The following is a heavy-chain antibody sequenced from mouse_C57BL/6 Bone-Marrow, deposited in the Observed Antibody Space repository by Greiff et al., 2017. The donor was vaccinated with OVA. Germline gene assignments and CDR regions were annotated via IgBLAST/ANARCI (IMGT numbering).Heavy chain of an antibody. J-gene: IGHJ1*03. CDR3: ARITTVVRDFDV. Sequence: EVKLVESGGDLVKPGGSLKLSCAAPGFTFSSYGMSWVRQTPDKRLEWVATISSGGSYTYYPDSVKGRFTISRDNAKNTLYLQMSSLKSEDTAMYYCARITTVVRDFDVWGTGTTVTVSS. V-gene: IGHV5-6*01. CDR2: ISSGGSYT. CDR1: GFTFSSYG. D-gene: IGHD1-1*01.